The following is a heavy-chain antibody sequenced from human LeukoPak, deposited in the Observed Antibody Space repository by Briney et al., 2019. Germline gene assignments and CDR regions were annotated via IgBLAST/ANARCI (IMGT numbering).Heavy chain of an antibody. J-gene: IGHJ4*02. Sequence: SETLSLTCTVSGGSISSSSYYWGWIRQPPGKGLEWIGSIYYSGSTYYNPSLKSRVTISLDTSKNQFSLKLTSLTAADTAVYYCAREGWYNWNGGPNYYFDYWGQGTLVTVSS. CDR3: AREGWYNWNGGPNYYFDY. CDR1: GGSISSSSYY. D-gene: IGHD1-20*01. CDR2: IYYSGST. V-gene: IGHV4-39*07.